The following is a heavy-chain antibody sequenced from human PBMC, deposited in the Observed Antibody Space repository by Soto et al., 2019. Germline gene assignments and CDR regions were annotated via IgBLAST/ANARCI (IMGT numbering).Heavy chain of an antibody. CDR2: INHSGST. D-gene: IGHD3-10*01. V-gene: IGHV4-34*01. Sequence: SETLSLTCAVYGGSFSGYYWSWIRQPPGKGLEWIGEINHSGSTNYNPSLKSRVTISVDTSKNQFSLKLSSVTAADTAVYYCAIVVVRVGESTSIVFRGQGILVTRSS. CDR1: GGSFSGYY. J-gene: IGHJ4*02. CDR3: AIVVVRVGESTSIVF.